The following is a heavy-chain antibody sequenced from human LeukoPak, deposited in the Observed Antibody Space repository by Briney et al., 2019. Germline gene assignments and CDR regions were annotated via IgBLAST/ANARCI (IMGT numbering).Heavy chain of an antibody. CDR1: GYTFTGYY. V-gene: IGHV1-2*02. CDR2: TNPSSGGT. Sequence: ASVKVSCKASGYTFTGYYMHWVRQAPGQGLEWMGWTNPSSGGTNYAQKFQGRVTMTRDTSISTAYMELSRLRSDDTAVYYCATNGGYCSGGSCYAYNWFDPWGQGTLVTVSS. J-gene: IGHJ5*02. D-gene: IGHD2-15*01. CDR3: ATNGGYCSGGSCYAYNWFDP.